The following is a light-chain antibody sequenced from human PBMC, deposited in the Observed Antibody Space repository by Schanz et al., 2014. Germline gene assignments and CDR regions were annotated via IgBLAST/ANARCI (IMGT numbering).Light chain of an antibody. CDR1: QSISSY. CDR3: QQYYSFPWT. CDR2: KAS. V-gene: IGKV1-5*03. Sequence: DIQMTQSPSTLSASVGDRVTISCRASQSISSYLAWYQQKPGEAPKLLIYKASILESEVPSSFSGSGSGTEFTLTISSLQPDDFATYYCQQYYSFPWTFGQGTKVEI. J-gene: IGKJ1*01.